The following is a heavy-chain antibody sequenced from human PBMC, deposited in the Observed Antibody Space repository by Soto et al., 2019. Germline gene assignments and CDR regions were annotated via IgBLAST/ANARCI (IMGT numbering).Heavy chain of an antibody. J-gene: IGHJ3*02. D-gene: IGHD3-22*01. Sequence: GESLKISCKASGYSFSFYWIGWVRQMPGKGLEWMAIMYPDDSDIRYSPSFEAHVTISADKSTSTAFLQWSSLKASDTAMYYCATAYVYDFENSNYYRDAFDIWGQGTLVTRLL. CDR2: MYPDDSDI. CDR1: GYSFSFYW. V-gene: IGHV5-51*01. CDR3: ATAYVYDFENSNYYRDAFDI.